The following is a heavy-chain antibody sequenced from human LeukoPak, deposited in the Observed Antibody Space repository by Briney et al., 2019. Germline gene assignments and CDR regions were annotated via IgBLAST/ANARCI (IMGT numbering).Heavy chain of an antibody. V-gene: IGHV6-1*01. D-gene: IGHD6-13*01. CDR3: ARDEGSSWYFPNWFDP. CDR2: TYYRSKWYN. J-gene: IGHJ5*02. Sequence: SQTLSLTCAISGDSVSSNSAAWNWTRQSPSRGLEWLGRTYYRSKWYNDYAVSVKSRITINPDTSKNQFSLQLNSVTPEDTAVYYCARDEGSSWYFPNWFDPWGQGTLVTVSS. CDR1: GDSVSSNSAA.